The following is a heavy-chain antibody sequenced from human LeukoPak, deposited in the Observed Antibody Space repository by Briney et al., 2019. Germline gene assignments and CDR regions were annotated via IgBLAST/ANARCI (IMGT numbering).Heavy chain of an antibody. CDR2: AHYDGSNK. J-gene: IGHJ4*02. D-gene: IGHD4-17*01. Sequence: PGGSLRLSCAASGCTISSYGMHWVRQAPGKGLEWVAFAHYDGSNKYYADSVKGRFTISRDNPRSTLSVHMNSLRAEGRAVYYFVLRENPGLSLARLSCFDYWGQGTLVTVSS. CDR3: VLRENPGLSLARLSCFDY. CDR1: GCTISSYG. V-gene: IGHV3-30*02.